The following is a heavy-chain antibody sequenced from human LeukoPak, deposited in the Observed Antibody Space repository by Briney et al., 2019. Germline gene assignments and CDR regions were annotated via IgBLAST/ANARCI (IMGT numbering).Heavy chain of an antibody. V-gene: IGHV3-30*18. CDR2: ISYDGSNK. CDR3: AKVALRYFDFQYFQH. J-gene: IGHJ1*01. D-gene: IGHD3-9*01. Sequence: GRSLRLSCAASGFTSSSYGMHWVRQAPGKGLEWVAVISYDGSNKYYADSVKGRFTISRDNSKNTLYLQMNSLRAEDTAVYYCAKVALRYFDFQYFQHWGQGTLVTVSS. CDR1: GFTSSSYG.